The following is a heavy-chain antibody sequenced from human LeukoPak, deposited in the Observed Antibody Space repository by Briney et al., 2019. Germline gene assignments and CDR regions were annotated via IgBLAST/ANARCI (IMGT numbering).Heavy chain of an antibody. CDR1: GGSFSGYY. CDR3: ARANLKAPFFDI. V-gene: IGHV4-34*01. CDR2: INHSGST. J-gene: IGHJ3*02. Sequence: SETLSLTCAVYGGSFSGYYWSWIRQPPGKGLEWIGVINHSGSTNYNPSLKSRVTISVDTSKNQFSLKLSSVTAADTAVYYCARANLKAPFFDIWGQGTMVTVSS.